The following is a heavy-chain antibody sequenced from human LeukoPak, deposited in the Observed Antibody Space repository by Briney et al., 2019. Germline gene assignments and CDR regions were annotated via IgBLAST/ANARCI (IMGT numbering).Heavy chain of an antibody. CDR3: ARLGADRGEDQEYQLWQYGMDV. J-gene: IGHJ6*02. CDR1: GGSFSGYY. Sequence: SETLSLTCAVYGGSFSGYYWSWIRQPPGKGLEWNGGINHSGSTNYNPSLKSRVTISVDTSKNQFSLKLSSVTAADTAVYYCARLGADRGEDQEYQLWQYGMDVWGQGTTVTVSS. CDR2: INHSGST. V-gene: IGHV4-34*01. D-gene: IGHD2-2*01.